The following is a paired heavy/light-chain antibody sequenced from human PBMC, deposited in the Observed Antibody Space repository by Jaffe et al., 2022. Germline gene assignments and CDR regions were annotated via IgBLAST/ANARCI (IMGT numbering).Light chain of an antibody. CDR2: RNN. CDR1: SNNVGNQG. J-gene: IGLJ3*02. CDR3: SAWDSSLSVWV. V-gene: IGLV10-54*01. Sequence: QAGLTQPPSVSKGLRQTATLTCTGNSNNVGNQGSVWLQQHQGHPPKLLSDRNNNRPSGISERLSASRSGNTASLTITGLQPEDEADYYCSAWDSSLSVWVFGGGTKLTVL.
Heavy chain of an antibody. V-gene: IGHV3-30*02. CDR1: GLTVSTFG. J-gene: IGHJ3*01. CDR3: ANEQAGGGRAPMAQGVNPDIRDAFDV. CDR2: IRYDRGDQ. Sequence: QVQLVESGGGVVQPGGSLRLSCAASGLTVSTFGMHWVRQAPGKGLEWVAFIRYDRGDQYYAESVKGRFTISRDNSKNTVFLQMNSLRTEDTAVYYCANEQAGGGRAPMAQGVNPDIRDAFDVWGQGTMVTVSS. D-gene: IGHD3-10*01.